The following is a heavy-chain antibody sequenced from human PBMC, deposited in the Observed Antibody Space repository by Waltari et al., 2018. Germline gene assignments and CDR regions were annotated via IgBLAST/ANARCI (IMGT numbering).Heavy chain of an antibody. CDR2: IYYSGSGTT. CDR3: ARVRCTSTSCPSRYTVDV. V-gene: IGHV4-59*01. D-gene: IGHD2-2*01. CDR1: GGSISRYY. J-gene: IGHJ6*02. Sequence: QVQLQESGPGLVKPSETLSLPCTVSGGSISRYYWHWIMTPPGTGVEGIGYIYYSGSGTTNYSPSLKSRVAMSVDTSKNQFSLELSSVTAADTAIYYCARVRCTSTSCPSRYTVDVWGQGTTVTVSS.